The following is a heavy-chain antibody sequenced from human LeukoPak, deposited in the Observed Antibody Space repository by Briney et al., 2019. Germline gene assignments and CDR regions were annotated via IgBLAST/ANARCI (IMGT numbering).Heavy chain of an antibody. CDR2: IIPIFGTA. V-gene: IGHV1-69*05. CDR3: ARGGKYYYDSSGYYYPQYYFDY. J-gene: IGHJ4*02. D-gene: IGHD3-22*01. Sequence: GASVKVSCKASGGTFSSYAISWVRQAPGQGLEWMGGIIPIFGTANYAQKLQGRVTMTTDTSTSTAYMELRSLRSDDTAVYYCARGGKYYYDSSGYYYPQYYFDYWGQGTLVTVSS. CDR1: GGTFSSYA.